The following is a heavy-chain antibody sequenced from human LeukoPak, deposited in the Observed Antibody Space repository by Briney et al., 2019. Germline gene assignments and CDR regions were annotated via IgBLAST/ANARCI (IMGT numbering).Heavy chain of an antibody. V-gene: IGHV3-21*01. J-gene: IGHJ4*02. CDR2: ISSSSSYI. Sequence: PGGSLRLSCAASGFTFSSYSMNWVRQAPGKGLEWVSSISSSSSYIYYADSVKGRFTISRDNAKNSLYLQMNSLRAEDTAVYYCARDRCSTSCYKGGGYDGMDYWGQGTLVTVSS. CDR3: ARDRCSTSCYKGGGYDGMDY. D-gene: IGHD2-2*02. CDR1: GFTFSSYS.